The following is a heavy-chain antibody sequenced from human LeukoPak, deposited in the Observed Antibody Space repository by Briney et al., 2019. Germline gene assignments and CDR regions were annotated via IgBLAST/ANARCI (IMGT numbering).Heavy chain of an antibody. D-gene: IGHD5-18*01. CDR2: IYHSGST. Sequence: PSQTLSLTCTVSGGSISSGGYYWSWIRQPPGKGLEWIGYIYHSGSTYYNPSLKSRVTMSVDTSKNQLSLRLSSVTAADTAVYYCARDLGGYSDGSYYYYMDVWGKGTTVTVSS. CDR3: ARDLGGYSDGSYYYYMDV. J-gene: IGHJ6*03. V-gene: IGHV4-30-2*01. CDR1: GGSISSGGYY.